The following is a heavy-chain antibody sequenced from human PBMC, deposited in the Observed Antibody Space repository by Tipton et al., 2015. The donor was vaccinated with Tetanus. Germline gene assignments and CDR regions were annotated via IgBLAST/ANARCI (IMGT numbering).Heavy chain of an antibody. CDR1: GGSFSGYY. Sequence: TLSLTCAVYGGSFSGYYWSWIRQPPGKGLEWIGEINHSGSTNYNPSPKSRVPISVDTPKNQFSRKLSSVTAADTAVYYCARGRIFPHSSGWYRVRDYYFDYWGQGTLVTVSS. CDR2: INHSGST. V-gene: IGHV4-34*01. D-gene: IGHD6-19*01. J-gene: IGHJ4*02. CDR3: ARGRIFPHSSGWYRVRDYYFDY.